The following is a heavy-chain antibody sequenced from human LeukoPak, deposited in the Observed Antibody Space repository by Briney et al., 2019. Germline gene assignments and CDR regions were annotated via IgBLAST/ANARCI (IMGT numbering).Heavy chain of an antibody. CDR3: ARDGHSSGSFDY. Sequence: PGGSLRLSCATSELTFGGYWMNWVRQAPGKGLQWVGNIRQDGGQTHYSDSVKGRFTISRDNAKRSLYLQMNSLRPEDTAVYYCARDGHSSGSFDYWGQGTLVTVSS. CDR1: ELTFGGYW. V-gene: IGHV3-7*01. J-gene: IGHJ4*02. D-gene: IGHD3-10*01. CDR2: IRQDGGQT.